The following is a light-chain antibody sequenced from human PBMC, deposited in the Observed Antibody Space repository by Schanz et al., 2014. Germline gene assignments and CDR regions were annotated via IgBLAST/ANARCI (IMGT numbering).Light chain of an antibody. CDR3: QQYNTWPPTLT. CDR1: QSVSSN. J-gene: IGKJ1*01. CDR2: GAS. Sequence: EIVMTQSPATLSVSPGERATLSCRASQSVSSNLAWYQQKPGQAPRLLIYGASSRATGIPDRFSGSGSGTDFTLTIGRLEPEDFAVYYCQQYNTWPPTLTFGQGTRVEIK. V-gene: IGKV3D-15*01.